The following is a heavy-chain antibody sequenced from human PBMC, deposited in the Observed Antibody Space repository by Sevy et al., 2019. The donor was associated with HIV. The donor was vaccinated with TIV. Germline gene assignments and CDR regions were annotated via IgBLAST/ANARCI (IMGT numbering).Heavy chain of an antibody. V-gene: IGHV3-48*01. Sequence: GGYLRLSCAASGFTFSSYSMNWVRQAPGKGLEWVSYISSSSSTIYYADSVKGRFTISRDNAKNSLYLQMNSLRAEDTAVYYCARDRDFDYWGQGTLVTVSS. J-gene: IGHJ4*02. CDR2: ISSSSSTI. CDR3: ARDRDFDY. CDR1: GFTFSSYS.